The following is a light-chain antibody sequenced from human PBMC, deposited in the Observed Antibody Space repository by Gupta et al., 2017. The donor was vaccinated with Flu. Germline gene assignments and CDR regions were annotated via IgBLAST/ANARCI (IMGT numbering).Light chain of an antibody. J-gene: IGLJ1*01. CDR1: SSDVGGYNY. CDR2: EVS. V-gene: IGLV2-14*01. CDR3: SSYTSSSTLV. Sequence: QSALTQPASVSESPGQSITISCTGTSSDVGGYNYVSWYQQPPGNAPKLMYYEVSNRPSGVSNRFSATKSGTTASTTISGLQAEDDAYYYRSSYTSSSTLVFGTGTKVTVL.